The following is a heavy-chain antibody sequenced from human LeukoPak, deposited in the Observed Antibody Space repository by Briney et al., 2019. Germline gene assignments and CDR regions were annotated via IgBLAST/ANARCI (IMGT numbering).Heavy chain of an antibody. J-gene: IGHJ3*02. CDR1: GFTFSTYA. Sequence: GGSLRLSCAASGFTFSTYAMRWVRQAPGKGLEWVSAISGSGGSTYYADSVKGRFTISRDNSKNTLYLQMNSLRAEDTAVYYCAKYIKPGSLIRGDAFDIWGQGTMVTVSS. D-gene: IGHD3-3*01. CDR3: AKYIKPGSLIRGDAFDI. V-gene: IGHV3-23*01. CDR2: ISGSGGST.